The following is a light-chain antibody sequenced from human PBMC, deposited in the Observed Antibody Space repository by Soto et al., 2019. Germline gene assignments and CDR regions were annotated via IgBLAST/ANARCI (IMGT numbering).Light chain of an antibody. V-gene: IGLV2-14*03. CDR1: SSDIGAYNY. Sequence: QSALTQPASVSGSPGQSITMSCTGTSSDIGAYNYVSWYQQHPGQAPKLMISDVSNRPSGISDRFSGSKSGNTASLTISGLQAEDEADYYCYSCSRSSGTRYVFGTGTKLTVL. CDR3: YSCSRSSGTRYV. J-gene: IGLJ1*01. CDR2: DVS.